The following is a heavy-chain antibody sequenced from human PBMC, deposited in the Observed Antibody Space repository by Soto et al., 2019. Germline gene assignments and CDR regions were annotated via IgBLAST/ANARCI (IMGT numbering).Heavy chain of an antibody. J-gene: IGHJ5*02. CDR2: IYHSGST. CDR3: ARHGLRAAAKTFDP. D-gene: IGHD6-13*01. V-gene: IGHV4-4*02. CDR1: GGSISSSNW. Sequence: SETLSLTCAVSGGSISSSNWWSWVRQPPGKGLEWIGEIYHSGSTNYNPSLKSRVTISVDKSKNQFSLKLSSVTAADTAVYYCARHGLRAAAKTFDPWGQGTLVTVSS.